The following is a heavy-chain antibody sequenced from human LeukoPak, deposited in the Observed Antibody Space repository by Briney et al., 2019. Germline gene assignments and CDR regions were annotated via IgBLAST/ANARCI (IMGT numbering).Heavy chain of an antibody. CDR3: ARGSSNAFDI. V-gene: IGHV3-30-3*01. J-gene: IGHJ3*02. CDR1: GFTFSSYA. Sequence: GGSLRLSCAASGFTFSSYAMHWVRQAPGKGLEWVAVISYDGSNKYYADSVKGRFTISRDNSKNTLYLQMNSLRAEDTAVYYCARGSSNAFDIWGQGTMVTVSS. CDR2: ISYDGSNK. D-gene: IGHD4-11*01.